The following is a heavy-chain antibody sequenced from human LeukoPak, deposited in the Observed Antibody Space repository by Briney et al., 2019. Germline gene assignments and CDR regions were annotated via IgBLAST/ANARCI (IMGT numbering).Heavy chain of an antibody. D-gene: IGHD6-13*01. CDR2: INPNSGGT. CDR1: GYTFTGYY. V-gene: IGHV1-2*02. CDR3: ARDRLAAPGAGDY. J-gene: IGHJ4*02. Sequence: ASVKVSCKASGYTFTGYYMHWVRQAPGQGLEWMGWINPNSGGTNYAQKFQGRVTMTRDTSISTAYMELSRLRSDDTAVYYCARDRLAAPGAGDYWGQGTLVTVSS.